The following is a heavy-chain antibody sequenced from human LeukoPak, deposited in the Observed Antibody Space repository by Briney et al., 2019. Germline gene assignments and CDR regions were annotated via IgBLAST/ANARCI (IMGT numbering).Heavy chain of an antibody. CDR2: ISSSGSTI. CDR3: ASFYDSTDY. D-gene: IGHD3-22*01. J-gene: IGHJ4*02. V-gene: IGHV3-48*03. Sequence: PGGSLRLSCAASGFTFSSYEMNWVRQAPGKGLEWVSYISSSGSTIYCADSVKGRFTISRDNAKNSLYLQMNSLRAEDTAVYYCASFYDSTDYWGQGTLVTVSS. CDR1: GFTFSSYE.